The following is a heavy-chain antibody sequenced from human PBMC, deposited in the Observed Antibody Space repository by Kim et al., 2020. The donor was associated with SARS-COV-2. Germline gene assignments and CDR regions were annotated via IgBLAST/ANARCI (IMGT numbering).Heavy chain of an antibody. J-gene: IGHJ3*02. CDR1: GYTFTGYY. CDR2: INPNSGGT. CDR3: ASLVAGTLVFSFGAFDI. D-gene: IGHD6-19*01. Sequence: ASVKVSCKASGYTFTGYYMHWVRQAPGQGLEWMGWINPNSGGTNYAQKFQGRVTMTRDTSISTAYMELSRLRSDDTAVYYCASLVAGTLVFSFGAFDIWGQGTMVTVSS. V-gene: IGHV1-2*02.